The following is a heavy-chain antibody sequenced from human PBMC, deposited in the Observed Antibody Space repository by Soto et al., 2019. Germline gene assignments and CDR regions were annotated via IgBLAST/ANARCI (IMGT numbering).Heavy chain of an antibody. J-gene: IGHJ3*02. CDR2: IYPGDSDT. V-gene: IGHV5-51*01. D-gene: IGHD3-16*02. CDR3: ARQDYDYVWGSYRYNAFDI. Sequence: PGESLKISCKDSGYSFTSYWIGWVRQMPGKGLEWMGIIYPGDSDTRYSPSFQGQVTISADKSISTAYLQWSSLKASDTAMYYCARQDYDYVWGSYRYNAFDIWGQGTMVTVSS. CDR1: GYSFTSYW.